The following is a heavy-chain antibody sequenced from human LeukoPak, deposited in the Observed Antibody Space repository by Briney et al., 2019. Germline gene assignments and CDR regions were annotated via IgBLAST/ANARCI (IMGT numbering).Heavy chain of an antibody. J-gene: IGHJ5*02. CDR2: VYYTGIT. V-gene: IGHV4-39*01. D-gene: IGHD3-10*01. CDR3: ARLGWLYGSGSMNWFDT. CDR1: GASIGSNKYY. Sequence: SETLSLICTVSGASIGSNKYYWGWIRQSPGKGLEWIGSVYYTGITYYNPSLESRITISVDTSKNQFSLKLTSVTAADTAMYYCARLGWLYGSGSMNWFDTWGQGTLVAVSS.